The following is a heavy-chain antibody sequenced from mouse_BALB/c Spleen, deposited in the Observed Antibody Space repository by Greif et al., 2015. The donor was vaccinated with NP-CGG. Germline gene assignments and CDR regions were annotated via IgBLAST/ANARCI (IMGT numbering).Heavy chain of an antibody. D-gene: IGHD1-1*01. CDR3: ARDPFYYYGSSYWYFDV. CDR1: GYSITSGYY. J-gene: IGHJ1*01. V-gene: IGHV3-6*02. Sequence: EVQRVESGPGLVKPSQFLSLTCSVTGYSITSGYYWNWIRQFPGNKLEWMGYISYDGSNNYNPSLKNRISITRDTSKDQFFLKLNSVTTEDTATYYCARDPFYYYGSSYWYFDVWGAGTTVTVSS. CDR2: ISYDGSN.